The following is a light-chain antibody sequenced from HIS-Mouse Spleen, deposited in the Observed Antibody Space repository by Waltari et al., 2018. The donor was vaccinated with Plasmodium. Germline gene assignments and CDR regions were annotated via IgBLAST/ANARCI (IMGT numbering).Light chain of an antibody. CDR2: AAS. J-gene: IGKJ1*01. CDR3: QQSYSTWT. Sequence: DIQMTQSPSSLSASVGASVTITCRASQSISSYLNWYQQKPGKAPKLLFYAASSFQSGVPSRFSGSGSGTDFTLTISSLQPEDFATYYCQQSYSTWTFGQGTKVEIK. V-gene: IGKV1-39*01. CDR1: QSISSY.